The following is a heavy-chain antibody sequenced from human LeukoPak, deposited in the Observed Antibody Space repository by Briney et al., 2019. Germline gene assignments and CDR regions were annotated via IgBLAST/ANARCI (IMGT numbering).Heavy chain of an antibody. CDR1: GYTFTGYY. V-gene: IGHV1-2*02. Sequence: GASVKVSCKASGYTFTGYYMQWVRQAPGQGLEWMGWINPNSGDTNYAQKFQGRVTMTRDTSISTAYMELSRLRSDDTAVYYCAPSGSYRWIDYYFDYWGQGTLVTVSS. CDR2: INPNSGDT. D-gene: IGHD1-26*01. J-gene: IGHJ4*02. CDR3: APSGSYRWIDYYFDY.